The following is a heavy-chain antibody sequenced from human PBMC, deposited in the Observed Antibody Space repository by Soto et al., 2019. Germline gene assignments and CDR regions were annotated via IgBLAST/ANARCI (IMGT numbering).Heavy chain of an antibody. CDR3: ARSQVGNDAFDI. V-gene: IGHV1-8*01. Sequence: ASVKVSCKASGYTFTSYDINWVRQATGQGLEWMGWMNRNSGNTGYAQKFQGRVTMTRNTSISTAYMELSSLRSEDTAVYYCARSQVGNDAFDIWGQGTMVTVSS. D-gene: IGHD1-26*01. J-gene: IGHJ3*02. CDR2: MNRNSGNT. CDR1: GYTFTSYD.